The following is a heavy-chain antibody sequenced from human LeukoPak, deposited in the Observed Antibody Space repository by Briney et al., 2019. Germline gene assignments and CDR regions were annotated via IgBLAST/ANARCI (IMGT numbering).Heavy chain of an antibody. CDR2: ISGSGGST. V-gene: IGHV3-23*01. D-gene: IGHD2-2*01. CDR1: GFTFSSYA. Sequence: PGGSLRLSCAASGFTFSSYAMSWVRQAPGKGLEWVSAISGSGGSTYYADSVKGRFTISRDNSKNTLYLQMNSLRAEDTAVYYCAKDAAGYCSSTSCFAFDYWGQGTLVTVSS. J-gene: IGHJ4*02. CDR3: AKDAAGYCSSTSCFAFDY.